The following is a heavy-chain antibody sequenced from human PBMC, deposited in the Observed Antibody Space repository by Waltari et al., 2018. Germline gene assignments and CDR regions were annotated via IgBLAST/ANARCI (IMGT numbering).Heavy chain of an antibody. J-gene: IGHJ4*02. CDR2: IYHSGRS. V-gene: IGHV4-38-2*02. CDR1: GYSISSGYY. CDR3: AREREIVVVAAATGALDY. Sequence: QVQLQESGPGLVKPSETLSLTCTVSGYSISSGYYWGWIRQPPGKGLEWIGGIYHSGRSYYNPSLKSGVTISVDTSKNQFSLKLSSVTAADTAVYYCAREREIVVVAAATGALDYWGQGTLVTVSS. D-gene: IGHD2-15*01.